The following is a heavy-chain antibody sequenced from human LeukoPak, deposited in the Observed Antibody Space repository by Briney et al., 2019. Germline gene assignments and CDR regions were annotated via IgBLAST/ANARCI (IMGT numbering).Heavy chain of an antibody. CDR1: GGSISSGSHF. CDR3: ARRGGPSGTYYFDS. Sequence: SETLSLTCTVYGGSISSGSHFWGWIRQPPGKGLEWIGSIYYSGSTYYNPSLESRVTISVDTSKNQFSLKVASVTAADTAVYYCARRGGPSGTYYFDSWGQGTLVTVSS. V-gene: IGHV4-39*01. J-gene: IGHJ4*02. D-gene: IGHD1-26*01. CDR2: IYYSGST.